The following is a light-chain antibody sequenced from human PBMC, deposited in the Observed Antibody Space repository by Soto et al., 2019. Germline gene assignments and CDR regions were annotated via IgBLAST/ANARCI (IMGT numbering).Light chain of an antibody. Sequence: QSALTQPPSASGSPGQSVTISCTGTSSDVGSCNYVSWYQQHPGKAPKLMIYEVIKRPSGVPDRFSGSKSGNTASLTVSGLQAEDEADYYCSSYADSNNLKVVFGGGTKLTVL. V-gene: IGLV2-8*01. CDR2: EVI. CDR3: SSYADSNNLKVV. J-gene: IGLJ2*01. CDR1: SSDVGSCNY.